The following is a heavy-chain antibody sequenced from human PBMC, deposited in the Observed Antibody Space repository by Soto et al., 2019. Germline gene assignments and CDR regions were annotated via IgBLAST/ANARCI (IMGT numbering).Heavy chain of an antibody. CDR3: ARGYCSSTSCYEFDY. Sequence: PSQTLSLTCAVSGGSVSSGSYYWSWIRQPPGKGLEWIGYIYYSGSTNYNPSLKSRVTISVDTSKNQFSLKLSSVTAADTAMYYCARGYCSSTSCYEFDYWGQGTLVTVSS. J-gene: IGHJ4*02. CDR2: IYYSGST. D-gene: IGHD2-2*01. CDR1: GGSVSSGSYY. V-gene: IGHV4-61*01.